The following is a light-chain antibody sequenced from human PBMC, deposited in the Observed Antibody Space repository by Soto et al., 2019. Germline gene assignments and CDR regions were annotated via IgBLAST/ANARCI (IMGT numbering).Light chain of an antibody. CDR2: DND. V-gene: IGLV1-51*01. CDR1: SSNIGNNF. J-gene: IGLJ3*02. Sequence: QSVLTQPPSLSAAPGQKVTISCSGSSSNIGNNFVSWYQHLPGTAPKLLIYDNDKWPSGIPARFSGSKSGTSATLGITGLQTGDEADYYCGTWDSSLSAWVFGGGTQLTVL. CDR3: GTWDSSLSAWV.